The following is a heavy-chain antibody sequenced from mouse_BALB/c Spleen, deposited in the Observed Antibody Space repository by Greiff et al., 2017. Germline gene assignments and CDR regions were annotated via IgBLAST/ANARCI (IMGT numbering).Heavy chain of an antibody. Sequence: QVQLKESGPGLVQPSQSLSITCTVSGFSLTSYGVHWVRQSPGKGLEWLGVIWSGGSTDYNAAFISRLSISKDNSKSQVFFKMNSLQANDTAIYYCASIYYGYEVYYAMDYWGQGTSVTVSS. J-gene: IGHJ4*01. V-gene: IGHV2-2*02. CDR2: IWSGGST. CDR1: GFSLTSYG. CDR3: ASIYYGYEVYYAMDY. D-gene: IGHD2-2*01.